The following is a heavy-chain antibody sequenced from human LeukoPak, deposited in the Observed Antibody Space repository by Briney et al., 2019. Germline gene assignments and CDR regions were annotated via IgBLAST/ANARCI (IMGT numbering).Heavy chain of an antibody. CDR2: IGGSGDII. CDR3: ARDMRITGADDF. Sequence: PGGSLRLSCAASGFTFGDYPMTWVRQAPGKGLEWVSYIGGSGDIIYYAESVKGRFTISRDNAKNSLYLQMNSLRAEDTAIYYCARDMRITGADDFWGQGTLVTVSS. J-gene: IGHJ4*02. CDR1: GFTFGDYP. D-gene: IGHD6-13*01. V-gene: IGHV3-48*03.